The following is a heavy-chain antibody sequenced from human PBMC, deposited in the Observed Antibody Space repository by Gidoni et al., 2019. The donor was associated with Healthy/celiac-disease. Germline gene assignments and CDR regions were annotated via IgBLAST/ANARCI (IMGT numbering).Heavy chain of an antibody. V-gene: IGHV3-30-3*01. D-gene: IGHD4-4*01. CDR3: AREGLTTVDSEEVMAFDY. CDR1: GFTFSSYA. CDR2: ISYDGSNK. J-gene: IGHJ4*02. Sequence: QVQLVESGGGVVQPGRSLRLSCAASGFTFSSYAMHWVRQAPGKGLEWVAVISYDGSNKYYADSVKGRFTISRDNSKNTLYLQMNSLRAEDTAVYYCAREGLTTVDSEEVMAFDYWGQGTLVTVSS.